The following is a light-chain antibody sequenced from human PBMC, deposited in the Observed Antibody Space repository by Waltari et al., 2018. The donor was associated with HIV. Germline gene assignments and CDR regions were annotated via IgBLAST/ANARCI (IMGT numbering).Light chain of an antibody. CDR1: KLGDKY. Sequence: VSPGQTASITCSGDKLGDKYACWYQQKPGQSPVLVIYQDSKRPSGIPERFSGSNSGNTATLTISGTQAMDEADYYCQAWDSSTVVFGGGTKLTVL. J-gene: IGLJ2*01. V-gene: IGLV3-1*01. CDR3: QAWDSSTVV. CDR2: QDS.